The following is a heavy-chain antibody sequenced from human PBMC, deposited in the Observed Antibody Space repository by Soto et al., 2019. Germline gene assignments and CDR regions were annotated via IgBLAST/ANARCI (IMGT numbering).Heavy chain of an antibody. D-gene: IGHD6-13*01. CDR3: AKWGFRSIAAAPVHFDY. CDR2: ISGSGGST. J-gene: IGHJ4*02. V-gene: IGHV3-23*01. CDR1: GFTFSSYA. Sequence: GGSLRLSCAASGFTFSSYAMSWVRQAPGKGLEWVSAISGSGGSTYYADSVKGRFTISRDNSKNTLYLQMNSLRAEDTAVYYCAKWGFRSIAAAPVHFDYWGQGTLVTVSS.